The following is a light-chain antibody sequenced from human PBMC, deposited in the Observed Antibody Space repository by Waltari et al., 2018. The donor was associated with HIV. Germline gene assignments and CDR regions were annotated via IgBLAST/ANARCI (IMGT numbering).Light chain of an antibody. CDR2: KDT. CDR3: QSADSSGSSWV. J-gene: IGLJ3*02. CDR1: ALQKQY. V-gene: IGLV3-25*03. Sequence: SYQLTQPPSVSVSPGQPATISCSGDALQKQYAQWYQQKAGQAPVLFIYKDTERPSGIPERFSGSRSGTTVTLAVSGLQADDEADYYCQSADSSGSSWVFGGGTKLTVL.